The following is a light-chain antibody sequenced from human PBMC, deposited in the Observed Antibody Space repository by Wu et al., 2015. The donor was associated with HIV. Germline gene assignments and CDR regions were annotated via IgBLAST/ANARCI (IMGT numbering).Light chain of an antibody. V-gene: IGKV1-5*03. Sequence: QMTQSPSSLSASVGDRVTITCRASQSIRTYLAWYQQKPGKVPKLLIYESSNLQNGVPSRFSGRGSGTEFSLTITGLQPDDFATYYCQQYDTYSWTFGQGTKVESK. CDR3: QQYDTYSWT. CDR1: QSIRTY. CDR2: ESS. J-gene: IGKJ1*01.